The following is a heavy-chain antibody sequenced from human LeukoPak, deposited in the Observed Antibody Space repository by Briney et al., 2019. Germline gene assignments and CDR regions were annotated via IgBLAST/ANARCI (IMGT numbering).Heavy chain of an antibody. V-gene: IGHV3-33*01. CDR1: GFTFSSYG. D-gene: IGHD3-9*01. CDR3: ARDYTLRYFDWLFPEYYYYYGMDV. Sequence: PGGSLRLSCAASGFTFSSYGMHLVRQAPGKGLEWVVVIWYDGSNKYYADSVKGRFTISRDNSKNTLYLQMNSLRAEDTAVYYCARDYTLRYFDWLFPEYYYYYGMDVWGQGTTVTVSS. J-gene: IGHJ6*02. CDR2: IWYDGSNK.